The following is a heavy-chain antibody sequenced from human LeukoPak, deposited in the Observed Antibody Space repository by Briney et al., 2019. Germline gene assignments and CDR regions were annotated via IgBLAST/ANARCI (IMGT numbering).Heavy chain of an antibody. CDR1: GYSISSGYY. CDR2: IYHSGST. Sequence: SETLSLTCPVSGYSISSGYYWGWIRQPPGKGLEWIGSIYHSGSTYYNPSLKSRVTISVDTSKKQSSLKLSSVTAADTAVYYCARVLKHFYSSSYYFDYWGQGTLVTVSS. V-gene: IGHV4-38-2*02. CDR3: ARVLKHFYSSSYYFDY. J-gene: IGHJ4*02. D-gene: IGHD6-13*01.